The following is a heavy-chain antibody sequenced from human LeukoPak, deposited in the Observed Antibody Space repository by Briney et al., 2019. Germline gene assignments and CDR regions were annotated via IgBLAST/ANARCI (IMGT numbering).Heavy chain of an antibody. V-gene: IGHV3-23*01. CDR1: GFRFSNYA. Sequence: GGSLRLSCAASGFRFSNYAMSWVRQSPGKGQEWDSCLSAGGAGSYYADSVKGRFTISRDNLKNTLYLQMNSLTPGDTAVYYCAKEGTGIHFDYWGQGTLVTVSS. CDR3: AKEGTGIHFDY. CDR2: LSAGGAGS. D-gene: IGHD1-1*01. J-gene: IGHJ4*02.